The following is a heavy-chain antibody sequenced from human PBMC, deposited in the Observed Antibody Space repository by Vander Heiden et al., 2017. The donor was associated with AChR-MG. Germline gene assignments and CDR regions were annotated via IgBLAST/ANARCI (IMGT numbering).Heavy chain of an antibody. CDR1: GFTFSSYW. D-gene: IGHD3-10*01. Sequence: EVQLVESGGGLVQPGGSLRLSCAASGFTFSSYWMSWVRQAPGKGLEWVANIKQDGREKDYVDSVKGRFTISRDNAKNSLYLKMNSLRAEDTAVYYCARGFREFVHWGQGTLVTVSS. CDR3: ARGFREFVH. V-gene: IGHV3-7*01. CDR2: IKQDGREK. J-gene: IGHJ4*02.